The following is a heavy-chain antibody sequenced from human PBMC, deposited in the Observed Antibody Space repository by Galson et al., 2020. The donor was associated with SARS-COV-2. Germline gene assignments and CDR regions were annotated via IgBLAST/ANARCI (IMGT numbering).Heavy chain of an antibody. J-gene: IGHJ4*02. CDR2: INNVGST. CDR3: LGYGGNSN. CDR1: GFTVSNNH. D-gene: IGHD2-21*02. V-gene: IGHV3-66*01. Sequence: TGGSLRISCAASGFTVSNNHLSWVRQAPGKGLEWVSVINNVGSTSYADSVKGRFTISRDNSKNTLYLQMNSLRVEDTAVYYCLGYGGNSNWGQGTLVTVSP.